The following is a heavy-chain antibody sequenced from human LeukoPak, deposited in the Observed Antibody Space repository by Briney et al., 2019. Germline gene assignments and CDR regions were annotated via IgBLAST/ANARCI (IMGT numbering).Heavy chain of an antibody. CDR3: ARIRYCGGISCYYIDY. CDR2: IDPNSGDS. Sequence: ASVKVSCKASEYTFTGYYIHWVRQAPGQGLEWMGWIDPNSGDSNYVQKFQGRVTMTRDTSISTAYMELSRLRSDDTAFYYCARIRYCGGISCYYIDYWGQGTLVTVSA. J-gene: IGHJ4*02. D-gene: IGHD2-2*01. CDR1: EYTFTGYY. V-gene: IGHV1-2*02.